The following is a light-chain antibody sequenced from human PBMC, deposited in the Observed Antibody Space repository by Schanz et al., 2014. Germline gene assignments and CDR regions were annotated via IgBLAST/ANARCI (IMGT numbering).Light chain of an antibody. CDR3: QQYSNWPSWT. V-gene: IGKV3-20*01. Sequence: EIVLTQSPATLSLSPGERATLSCRASQSVSSSYLAWYQQKPGQAPRLLIYGASSRATGIPDRFSGSGSGTDFTLTISSVEPEDFAVYYCQQYSNWPSWTFGQGTKVEIK. CDR2: GAS. CDR1: QSVSSSY. J-gene: IGKJ1*01.